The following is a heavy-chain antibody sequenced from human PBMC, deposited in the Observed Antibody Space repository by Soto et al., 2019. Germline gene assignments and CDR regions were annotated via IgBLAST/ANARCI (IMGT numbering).Heavy chain of an antibody. Sequence: SETLSLTCTVSGDSISSYYWSWIRQPPGKGLEWVGYISNTGSTIYNPSLESRATISLDTSKNQVSLSLSSVTATDTAVYYCVRHSGRFGIAGAGVDSWGQGTRVTVYS. CDR1: GDSISSYY. CDR3: VRHSGRFGIAGAGVDS. J-gene: IGHJ5*01. V-gene: IGHV4-59*08. D-gene: IGHD6-19*01. CDR2: ISNTGST.